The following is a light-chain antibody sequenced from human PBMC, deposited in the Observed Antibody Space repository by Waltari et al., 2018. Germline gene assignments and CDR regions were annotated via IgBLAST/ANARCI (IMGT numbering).Light chain of an antibody. J-gene: IGLJ3*02. CDR3: SLYMGSGIWV. Sequence: QTVVTQEPSLSVSPGGTVTLTCALSSGSISSTSSATWYQQTPGQAPRTRVYKGNSRAAGVPDRFSGSILGNKAALTITGAQADDDSDYYCSLYMGSGIWVFGGGTKLTVL. CDR1: SGSISSTSS. V-gene: IGLV8-61*01. CDR2: KGN.